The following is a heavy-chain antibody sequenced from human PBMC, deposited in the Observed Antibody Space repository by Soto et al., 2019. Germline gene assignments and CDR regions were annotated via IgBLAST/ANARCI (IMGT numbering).Heavy chain of an antibody. CDR3: AKNLRGDDFGGEF. CDR1: GFTFSGYA. D-gene: IGHD3-16*01. J-gene: IGHJ4*02. CDR2: ISSSGDTT. Sequence: EVQMLQTGGGLVQTGGSLRLSCSASGFTFSGYAMSWVRRGPGRGLEWVSAISSSGDTTYYADPVKGRFTISRDNSKNTLFLEMNRLRGEDTAVDCCAKNLRGDDFGGEFWGQGALVTVSS. V-gene: IGHV3-23*01.